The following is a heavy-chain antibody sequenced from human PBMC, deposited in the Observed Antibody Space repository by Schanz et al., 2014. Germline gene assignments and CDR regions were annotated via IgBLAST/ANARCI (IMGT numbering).Heavy chain of an antibody. CDR3: ARDSRPNYDFLTAYYSIDY. Sequence: ADLVESGGGVVQFGRSLRLSCVASGFTFSSYGMHWVRQAPGKGLEWVAVIWYDENNKYYADSVKGRFTMSRDNSKNTLYLQMNSLRAEDTAVYYCARDSRPNYDFLTAYYSIDYWGQGTLXTVSS. D-gene: IGHD3-9*01. J-gene: IGHJ4*02. V-gene: IGHV3-33*01. CDR2: IWYDENNK. CDR1: GFTFSSYG.